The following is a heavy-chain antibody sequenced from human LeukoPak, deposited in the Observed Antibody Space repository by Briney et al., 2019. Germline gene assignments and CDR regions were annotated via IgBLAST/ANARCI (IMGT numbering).Heavy chain of an antibody. V-gene: IGHV1-69*13. D-gene: IGHD3-10*01. CDR3: VRDGGSGCFDY. CDR1: GGTFSSYA. J-gene: IGHJ4*02. CDR2: IIPIFGTA. Sequence: GASVKASCKASGGTFSSYAISWVRQAPGQGLEWMGGIIPIFGTANYAQKFQGRVTITADESTSTAYMELSSLRSEDTAVYYCVRDGGSGCFDYWGRGTLVTVSS.